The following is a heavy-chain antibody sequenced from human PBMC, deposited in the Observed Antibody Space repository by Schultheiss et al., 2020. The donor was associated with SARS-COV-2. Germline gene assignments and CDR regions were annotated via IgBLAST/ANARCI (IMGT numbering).Heavy chain of an antibody. Sequence: SETLSLTCTVSGGSISSSSYYWGWIRQPPGKGLEWIGSIYYSGSTYYKPSLKSRVTISVDTSKNQFSLKLSSVTAADTAVYYCARALPYAAMAVFDYWGQGTLVTVSS. D-gene: IGHD5-18*01. J-gene: IGHJ4*02. CDR2: IYYSGST. CDR1: GGSISSSSYY. V-gene: IGHV4-39*07. CDR3: ARALPYAAMAVFDY.